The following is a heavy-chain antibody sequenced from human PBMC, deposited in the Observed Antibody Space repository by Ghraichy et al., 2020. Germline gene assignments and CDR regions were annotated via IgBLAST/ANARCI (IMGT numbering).Heavy chain of an antibody. CDR1: GGSISSYY. D-gene: IGHD3-16*02. V-gene: IGHV4-59*08. CDR3: ARYYDYFWGSYRYSHNWYFDL. CDR2: IYYSGST. Sequence: SETLSLTCTVSGGSISSYYWSWIRQPPGKGLEWIGYIYYSGSTKYNPSLKSRVTISVDTSKNQFSLKLSSVTAADTAVYYCARYYDYFWGSYRYSHNWYFDLWGRGTLVTVSS. J-gene: IGHJ2*01.